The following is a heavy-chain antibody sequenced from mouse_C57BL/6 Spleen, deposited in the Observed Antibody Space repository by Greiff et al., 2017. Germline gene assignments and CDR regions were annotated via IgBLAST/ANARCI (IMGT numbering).Heavy chain of an antibody. CDR3: AREGYSNYGWFAY. CDR1: GFTFSDYG. V-gene: IGHV5-17*01. CDR2: ISSGSSTI. J-gene: IGHJ3*01. D-gene: IGHD2-5*01. Sequence: EVMLVESGGGLVKPGGSLKLSCAASGFTFSDYGMHWVRQAPEKGLEWVAYISSGSSTIYYADTVKGRFTISRDNAKNTLFLQMTSLRSEDTAMYYCAREGYSNYGWFAYWGQGTLVTVSA.